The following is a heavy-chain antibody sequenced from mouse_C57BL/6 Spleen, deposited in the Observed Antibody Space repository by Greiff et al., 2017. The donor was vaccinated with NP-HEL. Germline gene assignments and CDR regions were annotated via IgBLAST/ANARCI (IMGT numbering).Heavy chain of an antibody. V-gene: IGHV1-26*01. CDR3: ARSGMITTGDYYAMDY. Sequence: EVKLQQSGPELVKPGASVKISCKASGYTFTDYYMNWVKQSHGKSLEWIGDINPNNGGTSYNQKFKGKATLTVDKSSSTAYMELRSLTSEDSAVYYCARSGMITTGDYYAMDYWGQGTSVTVSS. J-gene: IGHJ4*01. CDR1: GYTFTDYY. D-gene: IGHD2-4*01. CDR2: INPNNGGT.